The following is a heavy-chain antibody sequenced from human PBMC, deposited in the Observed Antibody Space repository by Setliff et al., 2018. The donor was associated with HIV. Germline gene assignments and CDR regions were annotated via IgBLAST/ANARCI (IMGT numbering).Heavy chain of an antibody. V-gene: IGHV3-23*01. CDR3: ARDWSRYCSSTNCPPRGWFDP. Sequence: PSETLSLSCTASGITFSNYYMSWVRQAPGRGLEWVSAINPPGDSTYYADSVRGRFTISRDNSKNTLYLQMNSLRAEDTAVYYCARDWSRYCSSTNCPPRGWFDPWGQGTLVTVSS. CDR2: INPPGDST. J-gene: IGHJ5*02. CDR1: GITFSNYY. D-gene: IGHD2-2*01.